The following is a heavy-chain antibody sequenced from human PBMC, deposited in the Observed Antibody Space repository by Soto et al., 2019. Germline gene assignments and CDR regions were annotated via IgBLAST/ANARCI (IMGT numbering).Heavy chain of an antibody. CDR2: ISYDGSNK. CDR1: GFTFSSYA. D-gene: IGHD3-22*01. J-gene: IGHJ4*02. CDR3: AREGGVYVSSGYREGGSTQDNLYYFDY. Sequence: GGSLRLSCAASGFTFSSYAMHWVRQAPGKGLEWVAVISYDGSNKYYADSVKGRFTISRDNSKNTLYLQMNSLRAEDTAVYYCAREGGVYVSSGYREGGSTQDNLYYFDYWGQGTLVTVSS. V-gene: IGHV3-30-3*01.